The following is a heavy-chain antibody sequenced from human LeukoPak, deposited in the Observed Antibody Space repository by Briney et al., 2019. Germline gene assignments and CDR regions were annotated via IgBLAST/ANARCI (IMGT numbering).Heavy chain of an antibody. Sequence: GGSLRLSCAASRFTFSSYWLSWVRQAPGKGLEWVANIKEDGSEKYYVDSVKGRFTISRDNAKNLLYLQVNSLRAEDTAVYYCARVGGWLQVYFDYWGQGTLLTVSS. CDR2: IKEDGSEK. CDR3: ARVGGWLQVYFDY. D-gene: IGHD6-19*01. J-gene: IGHJ4*02. V-gene: IGHV3-7*03. CDR1: RFTFSSYW.